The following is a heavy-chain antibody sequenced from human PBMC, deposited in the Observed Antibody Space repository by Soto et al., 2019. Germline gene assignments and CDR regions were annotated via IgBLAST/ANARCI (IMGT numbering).Heavy chain of an antibody. D-gene: IGHD5-18*01. V-gene: IGHV4-4*07. J-gene: IGHJ4*02. CDR2: IYTSGST. CDR1: GGSISSYY. CDR3: ARILRGYSYGRYYFDY. Sequence: SETLSLTCTVSGGSISSYYWSWIRQPAGKGLEWIGRIYTSGSTNYNPSLKSRVTISVDTSKTQFSLKLSSVPAADRAVYYCARILRGYSYGRYYFDYWGQGTLVTVSS.